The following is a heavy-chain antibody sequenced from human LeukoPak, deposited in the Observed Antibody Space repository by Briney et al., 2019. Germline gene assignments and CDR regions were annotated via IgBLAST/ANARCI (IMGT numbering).Heavy chain of an antibody. V-gene: IGHV3-9*01. D-gene: IGHD3-22*01. J-gene: IGHJ3*02. Sequence: KSGGSLRLSCAASGFTFDDYAMHWVRQAPGKGLEWVSGISWNSGSIGYADSVKGRFTISRDNAKNSLYLQMNSLRAEDTALYYCAKVGTGDPYYDSRNYAFDIWGQGTMVTVSS. CDR3: AKVGTGDPYYDSRNYAFDI. CDR2: ISWNSGSI. CDR1: GFTFDDYA.